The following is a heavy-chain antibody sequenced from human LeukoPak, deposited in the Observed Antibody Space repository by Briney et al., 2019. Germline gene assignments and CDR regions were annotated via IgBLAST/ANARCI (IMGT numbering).Heavy chain of an antibody. D-gene: IGHD1-1*01. J-gene: IGHJ5*02. Sequence: ASVKVSCKASGYTFTSYYMHWVRQAPGQGLEWMGIINPSGGSTSYAQKFQGRVTITADESTSTAYMELSSLRSEDTAVYYCARGNDVLYWFDPWGQGTLVTVSS. CDR2: INPSGGST. CDR1: GYTFTSYY. CDR3: ARGNDVLYWFDP. V-gene: IGHV1-46*01.